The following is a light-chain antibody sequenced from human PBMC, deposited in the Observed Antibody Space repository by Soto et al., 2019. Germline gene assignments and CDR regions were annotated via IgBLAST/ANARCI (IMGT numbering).Light chain of an antibody. CDR1: SSDVGAYDL. V-gene: IGLV2-23*01. Sequence: QSALTQPASVSGSPGQSITISCIGTSSDVGAYDLVSWYQQHPGTAPRLIIYEDLRRPSGIDSRFSGSKSGNTASLTISGLRAEDEGNYHWCTCAGNRIYVFGGGTKLAVL. CDR2: EDL. J-gene: IGLJ3*02. CDR3: CTCAGNRIYV.